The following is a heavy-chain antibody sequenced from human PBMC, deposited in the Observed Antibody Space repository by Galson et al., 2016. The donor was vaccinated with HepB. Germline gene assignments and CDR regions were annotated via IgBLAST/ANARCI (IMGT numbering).Heavy chain of an antibody. V-gene: IGHV1-3*01. J-gene: IGHJ5*02. CDR3: ARGVLLRYSDWQLDWFDP. CDR2: INAGNGDT. D-gene: IGHD3-9*01. CDR1: GYSFSYYA. Sequence: SVKVSCKASGYSFSYYAMHWVRQAPGQRLEWMGWINAGNGDTKYSQKFQGRVTMTTDTSTSTAYMELRSLRSDDTAVYYCARGVLLRYSDWQLDWFDPWGQGTLVTVSS.